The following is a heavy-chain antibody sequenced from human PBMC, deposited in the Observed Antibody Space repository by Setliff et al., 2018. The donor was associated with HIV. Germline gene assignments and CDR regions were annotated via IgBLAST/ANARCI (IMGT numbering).Heavy chain of an antibody. D-gene: IGHD3-22*01. V-gene: IGHV3-30*04. CDR2: ILYDGSNK. Sequence: GGSLRLSCEASGFSFSSYTMNWVRQAPGKGLEWVAVILYDGSNKYYADSVKGRFTISRDNLKKRVYLQMSSLRAEDTAVYYCARNYYDSSGYYGMDVWGQGTTVTVSS. CDR3: ARNYYDSSGYYGMDV. J-gene: IGHJ6*02. CDR1: GFSFSSYT.